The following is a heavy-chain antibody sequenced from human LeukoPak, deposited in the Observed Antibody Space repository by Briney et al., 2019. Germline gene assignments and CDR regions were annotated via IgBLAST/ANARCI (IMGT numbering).Heavy chain of an antibody. J-gene: IGHJ3*01. D-gene: IGHD3-16*01. CDR1: GFTFSDYS. CDR2: ISSSSSTI. V-gene: IGHV3-48*01. CDR3: VRVGGAFDL. Sequence: GGSLRLSCAASGFTFSDYSMNWVRQAPGKELEWISCISSSSSTIYYADSVKGRFTISRDNAKKSLYMQMNSLRAEDTAVYYCVRVGGAFDLWGQGTRVSVSS.